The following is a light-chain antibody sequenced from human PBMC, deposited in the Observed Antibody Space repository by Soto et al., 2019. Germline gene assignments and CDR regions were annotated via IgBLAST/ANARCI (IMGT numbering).Light chain of an antibody. Sequence: DIVLTQSPGTLSLSPGERATLSCRASQSVSSNLAWYQQKPGQAPRLLIYNAFNRATGIPDRFSGSGSGTDFTLTISRLEPEDFAVYYCQQYGSSPGTFGGGTKVDIK. CDR2: NAF. CDR3: QQYGSSPGT. J-gene: IGKJ4*01. V-gene: IGKV3-20*01. CDR1: QSVSSN.